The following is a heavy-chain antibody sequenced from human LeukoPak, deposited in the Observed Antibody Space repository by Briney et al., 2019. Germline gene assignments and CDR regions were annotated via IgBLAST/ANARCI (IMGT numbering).Heavy chain of an antibody. J-gene: IGHJ4*02. Sequence: GGSLRLSCAASGFIFSNYDMGWVRQAPGEGLEWVSSISGSGSSTYYADSVKGRFTISRDNAKNSLYLQMNSLRAEDTAVYYCARDGDIVVVPAANDYWGQGTLVTVSS. CDR2: ISGSGSST. D-gene: IGHD2-2*01. V-gene: IGHV3-23*01. CDR3: ARDGDIVVVPAANDY. CDR1: GFIFSNYD.